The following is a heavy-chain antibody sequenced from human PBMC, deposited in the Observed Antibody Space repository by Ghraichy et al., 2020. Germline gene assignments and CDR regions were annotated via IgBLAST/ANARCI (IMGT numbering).Heavy chain of an antibody. CDR2: IKQDGSEK. CDR1: GFTFSSYW. V-gene: IGHV3-7*01. J-gene: IGHJ6*02. CDR3: ARTDHYYYAMAV. Sequence: GGSLRLSCAASGFTFSSYWMSWVRQAPGEGLEWLANIKQDGSEKYYVDSVKGRFTISRDNAKNSLYLQMNSLRAEDTAVYYCARTDHYYYAMAVWGQGTTVTVSS.